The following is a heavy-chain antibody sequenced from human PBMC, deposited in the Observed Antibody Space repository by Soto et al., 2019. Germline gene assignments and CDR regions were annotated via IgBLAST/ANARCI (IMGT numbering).Heavy chain of an antibody. V-gene: IGHV3-30*18. CDR1: GFTFSSYG. D-gene: IGHD2-2*01. CDR2: ISYDGSNK. J-gene: IGHJ6*02. Sequence: PGGSLRLSCAASGFTFSSYGMHWVRQAPGKGLEWVAVISYDGSNKYYADSVKGRFTISRDNSKNTLYLQMNSLRAEDTAVCYCAKDSFYCSSTSCDYGMDVWGQGTTVTVSS. CDR3: AKDSFYCSSTSCDYGMDV.